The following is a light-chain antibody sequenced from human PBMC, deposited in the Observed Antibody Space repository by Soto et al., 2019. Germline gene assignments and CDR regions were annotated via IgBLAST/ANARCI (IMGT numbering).Light chain of an antibody. Sequence: EIVLTQSPGTLSLSPGERATLSCRASQSVSSSYLAWYQQKPGQAPRLLIYGASSRATGIPDRFSGSGSGTDFTLTISRLEPEDFAVYYYQQYANSPGTFGQGTKVEIK. CDR3: QQYANSPGT. CDR2: GAS. CDR1: QSVSSSY. J-gene: IGKJ1*01. V-gene: IGKV3-20*01.